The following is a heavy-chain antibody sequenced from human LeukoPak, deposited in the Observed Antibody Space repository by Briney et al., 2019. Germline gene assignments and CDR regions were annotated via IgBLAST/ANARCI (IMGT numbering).Heavy chain of an antibody. V-gene: IGHV3-23*01. J-gene: IGHJ6*02. Sequence: GGSLRLSCAASGFTMSSYAMSWVRQAPGKGLEWVSGISGSGGSTYYADSVKGRFTISRDNSKNTLYLQMNSLRAKDTAVYYCAKAVSCSSTSCYRSYGMDVWGQGTTVTVSS. D-gene: IGHD2-2*02. CDR2: ISGSGGST. CDR1: GFTMSSYA. CDR3: AKAVSCSSTSCYRSYGMDV.